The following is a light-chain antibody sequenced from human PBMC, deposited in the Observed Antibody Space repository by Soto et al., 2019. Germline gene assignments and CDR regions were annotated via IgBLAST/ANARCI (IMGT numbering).Light chain of an antibody. Sequence: QSALTQPASVSGSPGQSIAISCTGSSSDIGAYNYVSWYQHHPGKAPKLIIYDVTSRPSGVSSRFSGAKSGNAASLIITGLQAEDEADFYCQSHDSSLSAYVFGTGTKLTVL. J-gene: IGLJ1*01. CDR1: SSDIGAYNY. CDR2: DVT. V-gene: IGLV2-14*01. CDR3: QSHDSSLSAYV.